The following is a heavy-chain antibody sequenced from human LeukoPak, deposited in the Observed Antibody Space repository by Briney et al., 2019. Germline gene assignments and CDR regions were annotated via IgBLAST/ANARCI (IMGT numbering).Heavy chain of an antibody. CDR1: GFTFSSYG. CDR2: IWYDGSNK. D-gene: IGHD4-23*01. J-gene: IGHJ4*02. CDR3: AKDDNYGGNFLDY. Sequence: PGRSLRLSCAASGFTFSSYGMHWVRQAPGKGLEWVAVIWYDGSNKYYADSVKGRFTISRDNSKNTLYLQMNSLRAEDTAVYYCAKDDNYGGNFLDYWGQGTLVTVSS. V-gene: IGHV3-33*06.